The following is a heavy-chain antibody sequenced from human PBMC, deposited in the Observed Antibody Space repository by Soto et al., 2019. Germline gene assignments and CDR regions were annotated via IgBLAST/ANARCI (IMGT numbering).Heavy chain of an antibody. CDR3: AHQTFSYTSGD. D-gene: IGHD1-1*01. V-gene: IGHV4-4*02. CDR2: IYHGGHT. CDR1: GGSIRGHYW. Sequence: QAQLQESGPGLLKPSGTLSLTCAVSGGSIRGHYWWSWVRQTPGKGLEWSGEIYHGGHTNHHPSSQSRVTISPDESKTQLTLKLSSVTAADTGVYYCAHQTFSYTSGDWCQGTTFTVSS. J-gene: IGHJ6*02.